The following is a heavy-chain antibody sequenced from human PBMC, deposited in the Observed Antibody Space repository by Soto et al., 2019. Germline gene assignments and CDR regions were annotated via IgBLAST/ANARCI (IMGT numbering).Heavy chain of an antibody. J-gene: IGHJ5*02. V-gene: IGHV4-30-4*01. CDR3: ARGGYDILTGRNWFDP. Sequence: SETLSLTCTVSGGSISTGDYYWSWIRQPPGKGLEWIGYIYYSGDTYYNPSLKSRLTISVDTSKNQFSLKLRSVTAADTAVYYCARGGYDILTGRNWFDPWGQGTLVTVSS. D-gene: IGHD3-9*01. CDR2: IYYSGDT. CDR1: GGSISTGDYY.